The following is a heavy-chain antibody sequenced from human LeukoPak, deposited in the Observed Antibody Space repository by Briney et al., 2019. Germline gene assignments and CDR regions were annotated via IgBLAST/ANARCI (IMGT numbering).Heavy chain of an antibody. Sequence: ASVKVSCKASGYTFTSYGISWVRQAPGQGLEWMGWISAYNGNTNYAQKLQGRVTMTTDISTSTAYMELRSLRSDDTAVYYCAREVCSSTSCYAEYFDYWGQGTLVTVSS. J-gene: IGHJ4*02. V-gene: IGHV1-18*01. CDR1: GYTFTSYG. CDR3: AREVCSSTSCYAEYFDY. D-gene: IGHD2-2*01. CDR2: ISAYNGNT.